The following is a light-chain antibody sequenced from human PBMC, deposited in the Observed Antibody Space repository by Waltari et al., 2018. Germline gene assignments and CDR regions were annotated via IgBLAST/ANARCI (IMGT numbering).Light chain of an antibody. CDR3: QQSYSTPPT. CDR2: AAS. V-gene: IGKV1-39*01. CDR1: QSISSY. Sequence: DIQITQSPSSLSASVGDSVTITCRASQSISSYLNWYQQKPGKAPKPLIYAASSLQSGVPSRFSGSGSGTDFTLTISSLQPEDFATYYCQQSYSTPPTFGGGTKVEIK. J-gene: IGKJ4*01.